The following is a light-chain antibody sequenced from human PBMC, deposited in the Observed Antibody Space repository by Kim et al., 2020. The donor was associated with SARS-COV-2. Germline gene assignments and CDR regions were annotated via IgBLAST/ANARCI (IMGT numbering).Light chain of an antibody. CDR3: QAWDSSTWV. J-gene: IGLJ3*02. V-gene: IGLV3-1*01. CDR1: KLGDKY. CDR2: QDS. Sequence: SYELTQPPSVSVSPGQTASITCSGDKLGDKYACWYQQKPGQSPVLVIYQDSKRPSGIPERFSGSNSGNTATLTISGTQAMDEADYYCQAWDSSTWVFGGGTQRTVL.